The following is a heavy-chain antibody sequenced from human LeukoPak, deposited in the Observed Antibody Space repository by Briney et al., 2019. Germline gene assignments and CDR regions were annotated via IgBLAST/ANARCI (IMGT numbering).Heavy chain of an antibody. CDR1: GGSISSYY. CDR3: ARETGYYGSGSGIDY. D-gene: IGHD3-10*01. V-gene: IGHV4-4*07. Sequence: PSETLSLTCTVSGGSISSYYWSWIRQPAGKGLEWIGRIYTSGSTNYNPSLKSRVTMSVDTSKNQFSLKLSSVTAADTAAYYCARETGYYGSGSGIDYWGQGTLVTVSS. J-gene: IGHJ4*02. CDR2: IYTSGST.